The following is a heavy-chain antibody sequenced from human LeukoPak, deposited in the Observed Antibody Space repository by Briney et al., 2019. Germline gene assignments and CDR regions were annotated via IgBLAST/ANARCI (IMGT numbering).Heavy chain of an antibody. V-gene: IGHV3-11*01. CDR3: ATSGGYCSSSSCLFLDY. J-gene: IGHJ4*02. Sequence: PGGSPRLSCAASGFIFSDYYMSWIRQAPGKGLEWVSYISSSGSTKCYADSVKGRFTISRDNAKNSLYLQMNSLRAEDTAVYYCATSGGYCSSSSCLFLDYWGQGTLVTVSS. CDR1: GFIFSDYY. CDR2: ISSSGSTK. D-gene: IGHD2-2*01.